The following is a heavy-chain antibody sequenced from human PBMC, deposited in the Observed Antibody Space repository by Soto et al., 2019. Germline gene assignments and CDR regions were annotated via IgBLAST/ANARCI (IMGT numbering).Heavy chain of an antibody. Sequence: SETLSLTCAVYGGSFSGYYWSWIRQPPGKGLEWIGEINHSGSTNYNPSLKSRVTISVDTSKNQFSLKLSSVTAADTAVYYCASARRGTIIDYWGQGTLVTVSS. CDR3: ASARRGTIIDY. CDR2: INHSGST. V-gene: IGHV4-34*01. J-gene: IGHJ4*02. CDR1: GGSFSGYY.